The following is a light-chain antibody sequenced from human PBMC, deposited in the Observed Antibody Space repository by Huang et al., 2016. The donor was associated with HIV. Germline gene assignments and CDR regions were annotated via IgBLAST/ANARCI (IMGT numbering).Light chain of an antibody. Sequence: DIVMVQSPASLSVTPGEAASITCRSSQSLLHSNGHNYLDWYWQSPGQSPQLLIYLGSIRASGVPVRFSGSGSGTDFTLRINRVEAFDVGIYYCMQGLQTWTFGQGTKVEI. CDR1: QSLLHSNGHNY. V-gene: IGKV2-28*01. CDR3: MQGLQTWT. J-gene: IGKJ1*01. CDR2: LGS.